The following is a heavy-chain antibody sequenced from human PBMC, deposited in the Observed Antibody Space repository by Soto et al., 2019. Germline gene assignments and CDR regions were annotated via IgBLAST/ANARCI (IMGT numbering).Heavy chain of an antibody. D-gene: IGHD6-25*01. CDR3: ARFRPADWYIDV. CDR1: GGSISSYY. J-gene: IGHJ6*03. V-gene: IGHV4-59*01. Sequence: PSETLSLTCTVSGGSISSYYWSWIRQPPGKGLEWIGYIYYSGSTNYNPSLKSRVTISVDTSKNQFSLKLSSVTAADTAVYYCARFRPADWYIDVRGKGTPVTVSS. CDR2: IYYSGST.